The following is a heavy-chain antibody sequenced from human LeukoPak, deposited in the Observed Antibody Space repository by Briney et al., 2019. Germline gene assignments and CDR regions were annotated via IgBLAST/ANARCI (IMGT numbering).Heavy chain of an antibody. CDR1: GFTFSSYG. V-gene: IGHV3-33*01. CDR2: IWYDGSNK. Sequence: PGGSLRLSCAASGFTFSSYGMHWVRQAPGKGLEWVAVIWYDGSNKYYADSVKGRFTISRDNSKNTLYLQMNSLRAEDTAVYYCARGIVGATTLIDYWGQGTLVTVSS. J-gene: IGHJ4*02. CDR3: ARGIVGATTLIDY. D-gene: IGHD1-26*01.